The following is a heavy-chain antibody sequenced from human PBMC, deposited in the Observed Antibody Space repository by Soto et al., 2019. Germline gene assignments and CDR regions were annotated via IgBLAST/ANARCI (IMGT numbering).Heavy chain of an antibody. CDR2: IIPIFGTA. CDR1: GGTFSSYA. V-gene: IGHV1-69*13. CDR3: AIVADFWSGYYVQYFDY. Sequence: SVKVSCKASGGTFSSYAISWVRQAPGQGLEWMGGIIPIFGTANYAQKFQGRVTITADESTSTAYMELSSLRSEDTALYYCAIVADFWSGYYVQYFDYWGQGTLVTVSS. J-gene: IGHJ4*02. D-gene: IGHD3-3*01.